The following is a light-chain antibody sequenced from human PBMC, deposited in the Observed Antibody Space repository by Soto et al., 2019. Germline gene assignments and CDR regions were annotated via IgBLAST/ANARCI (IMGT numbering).Light chain of an antibody. V-gene: IGKV1-39*01. J-gene: IGKJ4*02. CDR1: QTITSY. Sequence: DIQLTQSPASLSASVGDRVSITCRTSQTITSYLNWYHHRPGQAPKLLIYSISNLESGVPARFSGGGTGTEFTLTISGLQPEDFGAYSCQQTYNLPRTFGGGTRVQIK. CDR3: QQTYNLPRT. CDR2: SIS.